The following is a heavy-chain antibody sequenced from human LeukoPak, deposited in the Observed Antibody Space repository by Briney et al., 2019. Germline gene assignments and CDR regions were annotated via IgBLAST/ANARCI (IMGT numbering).Heavy chain of an antibody. CDR3: AKAIVPYCSSTSCYENAFDI. Sequence: GGSLRLSCAASGFTFSDYYMSWIRQAPGKGLEWVSYISSSGSTIYYADSVKGRFTISRDNAKNSLYLQMNSLRAEDTALYYCAKAIVPYCSSTSCYENAFDIWGQGTMVTVSS. J-gene: IGHJ3*02. CDR1: GFTFSDYY. CDR2: ISSSGSTI. V-gene: IGHV3-11*01. D-gene: IGHD2-2*01.